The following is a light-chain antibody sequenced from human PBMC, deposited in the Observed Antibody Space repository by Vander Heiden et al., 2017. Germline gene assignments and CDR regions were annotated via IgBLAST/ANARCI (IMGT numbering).Light chain of an antibody. CDR3: QHEGSSLRT. Sequence: VLTQSPGTLSLSPGERATLSCRASQSVSSSYLAWYQQQPGAAPRLLIYGASSRATGIPDRFSGSGSGTDFTLTISRLEPEDFAVYYCQHEGSSLRTFGQGTKVEIK. J-gene: IGKJ1*01. CDR2: GAS. CDR1: QSVSSSY. V-gene: IGKV3-20*01.